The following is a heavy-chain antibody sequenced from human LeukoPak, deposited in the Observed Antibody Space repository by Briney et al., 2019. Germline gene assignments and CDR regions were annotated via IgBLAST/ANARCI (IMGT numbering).Heavy chain of an antibody. D-gene: IGHD5-18*01. Sequence: ASVKVSCKASGYTFTGYYMHWVRQAPGQGLEWMGWINPNSGGTNYAQKFQGRVTMTRDTSISTAYMELSRLRSDDTAVYYCARGFGSLGIQLYNFDYWGQGTLVTVSS. CDR2: INPNSGGT. J-gene: IGHJ4*02. V-gene: IGHV1-2*02. CDR3: ARGFGSLGIQLYNFDY. CDR1: GYTFTGYY.